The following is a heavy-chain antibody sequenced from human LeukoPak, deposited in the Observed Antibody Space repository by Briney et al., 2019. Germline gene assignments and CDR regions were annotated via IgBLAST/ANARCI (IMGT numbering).Heavy chain of an antibody. Sequence: PVASVKVSCKASGYTFTDYYMHWVRQAPGQGLEWMRWINPNSGGTNYAQKFQGRVTITRNTSISTAYMQLSRLRSDDTAVYYCARDSNSGSGYDRFDQWGQGTQVTVSS. CDR1: GYTFTDYY. D-gene: IGHD5-12*01. CDR3: ARDSNSGSGYDRFDQ. V-gene: IGHV1-2*02. J-gene: IGHJ4*02. CDR2: INPNSGGT.